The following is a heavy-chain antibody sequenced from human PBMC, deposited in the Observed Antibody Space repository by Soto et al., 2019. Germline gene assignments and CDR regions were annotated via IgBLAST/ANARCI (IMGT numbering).Heavy chain of an antibody. CDR2: INPSDGST. J-gene: IGHJ5*02. V-gene: IGHV1-46*01. D-gene: IGHD3-16*01. Sequence: ASVKVSCKASGYTFTKYYVHWVRQAPGQGFEWMGMINPSDGSTYYTQRLEGRATWTRDTSTSTVYLELSSLRSEDTAVYYCGRVGGDLWRYPWFDPWGQGTLVTVSS. CDR1: GYTFTKYY. CDR3: GRVGGDLWRYPWFDP.